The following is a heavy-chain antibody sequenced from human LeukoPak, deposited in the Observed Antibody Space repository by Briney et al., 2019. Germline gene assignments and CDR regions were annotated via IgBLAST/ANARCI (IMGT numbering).Heavy chain of an antibody. J-gene: IGHJ6*02. CDR2: IYYSGST. D-gene: IGHD3-10*01. CDR3: ARTLWFGDYYYYYGMDV. Sequence: SETLSLTCTVSGGSISSYYWRWIRQPSGKGLEWIGYIYYSGSTNYNPSLKSRVTISVDTSKNQFSLKLSSVTAADTAVYYCARTLWFGDYYYYYGMDVWGQGTTVTVSS. V-gene: IGHV4-59*01. CDR1: GGSISSYY.